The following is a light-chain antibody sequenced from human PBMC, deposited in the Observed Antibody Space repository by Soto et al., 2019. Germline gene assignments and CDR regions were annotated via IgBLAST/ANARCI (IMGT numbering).Light chain of an antibody. J-gene: IGKJ1*01. CDR2: EAS. Sequence: DIQMTQSPSTLSASVGDSVTLTCRARHYIATLLAWYQQRPGKAPKLLIYEASSLESGVSLSFTGSASGTEFTLTISSLQPDDFATSYCQQYFSYPWNFGQGTKVEIK. CDR1: HYIATL. CDR3: QQYFSYPWN. V-gene: IGKV1-5*03.